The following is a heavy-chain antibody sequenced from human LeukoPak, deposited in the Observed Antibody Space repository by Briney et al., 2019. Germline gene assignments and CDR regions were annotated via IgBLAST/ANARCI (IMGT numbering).Heavy chain of an antibody. J-gene: IGHJ1*01. D-gene: IGHD3-10*01. CDR2: IYPGDSDT. V-gene: IGHV5-51*03. CDR3: ATYAGSYSKYFQH. Sequence: GESRKISCKGSEYSFTNYWIGWVRQMPGKGLEWMGIIYPGDSDTRYSPSFQGQVTISADKSISTAYLQWSSLKASDTAMYFCATYAGSYSKYFQHWGQGTLVPVSS. CDR1: EYSFTNYW.